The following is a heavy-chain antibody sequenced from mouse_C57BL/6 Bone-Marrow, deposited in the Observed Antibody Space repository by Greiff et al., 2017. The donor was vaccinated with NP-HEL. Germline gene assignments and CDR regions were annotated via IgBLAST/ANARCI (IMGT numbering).Heavy chain of an antibody. CDR2: IRLKSDNYAT. V-gene: IGHV6-3*01. D-gene: IGHD1-1*01. J-gene: IGHJ1*03. CDR1: GFTFSNYW. CDR3: TAVITTGGARCYFDV. Sequence: EVKLVESGGGLVQPGGSMKLSCVASGFTFSNYWMNWVRQSPEKGLEWVAQIRLKSDNYATHYAESVKGRFTISRDDSKSSFYLQMNKLRAEDTGIYYCTAVITTGGARCYFDVWGTGTTVTVSS.